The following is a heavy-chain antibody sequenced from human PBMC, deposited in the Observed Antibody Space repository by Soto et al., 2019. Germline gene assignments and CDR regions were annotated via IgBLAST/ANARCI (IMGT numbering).Heavy chain of an antibody. CDR1: GFTFSSYA. CDR3: AKDTYYYGSSGSLARAFDP. J-gene: IGHJ5*02. D-gene: IGHD3-22*01. V-gene: IGHV3-23*01. CDR2: ISGSGGST. Sequence: PVGSLRLSCAASGFTFSSYAMSWVRQAPGKGLEWVSAISGSGGSTYYADSVKGRFTISRDNSKNTLYLQMNSLRAEDTAVYYCAKDTYYYGSSGSLARAFDPWGQGTLVTVS.